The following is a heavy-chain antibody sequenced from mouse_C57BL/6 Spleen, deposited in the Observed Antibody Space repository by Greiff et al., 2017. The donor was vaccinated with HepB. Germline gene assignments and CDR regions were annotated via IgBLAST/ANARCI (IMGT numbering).Heavy chain of an antibody. CDR1: GYAFSSSW. CDR3: ARDPYYSNYVDY. CDR2: IYPGDGDT. Sequence: VQLQQSGPELVKPGASVKISCKASGYAFSSSWMNWVKQRPGKGLEWIGRIYPGDGDTNYNGKFKGKATLTADKSSSTAYIQLSSLTSEDSAVYFCARDPYYSNYVDYWGQGTSVTVSS. J-gene: IGHJ4*01. D-gene: IGHD2-5*01. V-gene: IGHV1-82*01.